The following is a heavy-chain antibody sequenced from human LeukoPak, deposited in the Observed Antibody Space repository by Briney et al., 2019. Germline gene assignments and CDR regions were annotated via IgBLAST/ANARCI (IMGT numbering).Heavy chain of an antibody. Sequence: ASVKVSCKASGGTFSSYAISWVRQAPGQGLEWMGGIIPIFGTANYAQKFQGRVTITADKSTSTDYMELSSLRSEDTAVYYCARARLDYYDSSAAFDIWGQGTMVTVSS. CDR2: IIPIFGTA. D-gene: IGHD3-22*01. J-gene: IGHJ3*02. V-gene: IGHV1-69*06. CDR1: GGTFSSYA. CDR3: ARARLDYYDSSAAFDI.